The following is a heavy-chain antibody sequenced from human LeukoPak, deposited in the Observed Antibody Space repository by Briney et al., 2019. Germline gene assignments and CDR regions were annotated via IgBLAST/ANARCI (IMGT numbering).Heavy chain of an antibody. CDR2: ISGSGGST. CDR1: GFTLSSYE. Sequence: QTGGSLRLSCTVSGFTLSSYEMSWIRQAPGKGLEWVSAISGSGGSTYYADSVKGRFTISRDNSKNTLYLQMNSLRAEDTAVYYCAKGTSWSVIWGQGTLVTVSS. CDR3: AKGTSWSVI. J-gene: IGHJ4*02. V-gene: IGHV3-23*01. D-gene: IGHD6-13*01.